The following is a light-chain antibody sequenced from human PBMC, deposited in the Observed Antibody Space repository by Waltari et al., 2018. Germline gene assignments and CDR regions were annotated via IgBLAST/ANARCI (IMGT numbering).Light chain of an antibody. J-gene: IGKJ1*01. CDR2: AAS. V-gene: IGKV1-39*01. CDR3: QQSYSIFWT. CDR1: QTINTF. Sequence: DIQMTQSPSSLSASVGDRVTITCRASQTINTFLNWYQEKPGKAPKLLIYAASSLQTWVPARFSGSGSGTEFTLTISSLLPEDFATYYCQQSYSIFWTFGQGTKVEIK.